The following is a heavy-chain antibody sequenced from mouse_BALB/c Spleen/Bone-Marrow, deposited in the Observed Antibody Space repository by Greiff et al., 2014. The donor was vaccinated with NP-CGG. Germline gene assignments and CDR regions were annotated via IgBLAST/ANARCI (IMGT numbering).Heavy chain of an antibody. Sequence: VQLQQSGPELEKPGASVKISCKASGYSFTDSNMNWVKQSNGKNLEWIGNIDPYYGGTSYSQKFKGKATLTVDKSSSTAYMQLRRLTSEDSAVYYCAKKDYGSSSFDYWGQGTTLTVSS. V-gene: IGHV1-39*01. D-gene: IGHD1-1*01. J-gene: IGHJ2*01. CDR3: AKKDYGSSSFDY. CDR1: GYSFTDSN. CDR2: IDPYYGGT.